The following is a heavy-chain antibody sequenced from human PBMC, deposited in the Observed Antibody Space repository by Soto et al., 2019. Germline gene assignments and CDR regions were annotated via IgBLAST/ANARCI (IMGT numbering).Heavy chain of an antibody. CDR1: GGSISSGGYY. Sequence: QVQLQESGPGLVKPSQTLSLTCTVSGGSISSGGYYWSWIRQHPGKGLEWIGYIYYSGSTYYNPSLPSRVTISVDTSKNQVALKLSSVTAADTAVYYCARVGSGDSHNAFDIWGQGTMVTVSS. J-gene: IGHJ3*02. CDR2: IYYSGST. V-gene: IGHV4-31*03. D-gene: IGHD3-10*01. CDR3: ARVGSGDSHNAFDI.